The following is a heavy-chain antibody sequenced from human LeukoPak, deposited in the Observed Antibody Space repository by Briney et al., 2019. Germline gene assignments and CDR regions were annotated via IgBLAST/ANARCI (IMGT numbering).Heavy chain of an antibody. CDR1: GFTFSSYG. J-gene: IGHJ5*02. V-gene: IGHV3-23*01. D-gene: IGHD6-19*01. Sequence: SGGSLRLSCAASGFTFSSYGMHWVRQAPGKGLEWVSFISGGGGSIYYADSVRGRFTISRDNSKNTLYLQMNSLRAEDTAVYYCAKDLTYSSGWSTWGQGTLVTVSS. CDR3: AKDLTYSSGWST. CDR2: ISGGGGSI.